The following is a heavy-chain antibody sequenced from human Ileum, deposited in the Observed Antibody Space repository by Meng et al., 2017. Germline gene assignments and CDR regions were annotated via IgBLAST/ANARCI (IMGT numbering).Heavy chain of an antibody. D-gene: IGHD3-10*01. CDR3: ARGPNHGDFDI. J-gene: IGHJ3*02. Sequence: ASVKVSCKASGYTFTYYYLHWLRQAPGQGLGWLGAINPEDGCPNLAPKFRGRVTMTRDTSITTVYMDLSWLGSDDTAVYYCARGPNHGDFDIWGQGTMVTVSS. CDR2: INPEDGCP. CDR1: GYTFTYYY. V-gene: IGHV1-2*02.